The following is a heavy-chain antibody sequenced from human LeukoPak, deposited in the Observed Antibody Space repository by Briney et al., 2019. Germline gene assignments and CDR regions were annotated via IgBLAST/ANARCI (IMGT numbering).Heavy chain of an antibody. CDR3: ARARHRLYSPSWAMDV. CDR1: GYTFTSYG. Sequence: ASVKVSCKASGYTFTSYGINWVRQAPGQRLEWMGWINAGNSNTKPSQKFQDRVTITRDTSASTVYMELSSLRSEDTAVYYCARARHRLYSPSWAMDVWGQGTTVTVSS. V-gene: IGHV1-3*01. D-gene: IGHD6-13*01. J-gene: IGHJ6*02. CDR2: INAGNSNT.